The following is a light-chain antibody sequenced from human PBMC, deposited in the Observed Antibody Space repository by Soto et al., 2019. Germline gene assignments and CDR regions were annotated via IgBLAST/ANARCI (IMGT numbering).Light chain of an antibody. J-gene: IGKJ2*01. CDR1: QSVLYSSNNKNY. CDR3: HQYYTTPYT. V-gene: IGKV4-1*01. Sequence: DIVMTQSPDSLAVSLGERATINCKSSQSVLYSSNNKNYLAWYQQKPGQPPKLLIYWASTRESVVPDRFSGSGSGPDFTLTISSLQAEDVAVYYCHQYYTTPYTFGHGTKLEI. CDR2: WAS.